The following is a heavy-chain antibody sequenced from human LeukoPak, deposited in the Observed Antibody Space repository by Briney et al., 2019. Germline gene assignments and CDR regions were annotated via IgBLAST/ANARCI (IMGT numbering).Heavy chain of an antibody. CDR3: ARPRGYCSSTTCFGFYFDY. Sequence: GESLKISCEVSGYSFATYWIGWVRQMPGKGLEWMGIIYPGDSDTRYSPSFQGQVTISADKSISTACLQWSSLKASDTAMYYCARPRGYCSSTTCFGFYFDYWGQGTLVTVSS. CDR1: GYSFATYW. J-gene: IGHJ4*02. D-gene: IGHD2-2*01. V-gene: IGHV5-51*01. CDR2: IYPGDSDT.